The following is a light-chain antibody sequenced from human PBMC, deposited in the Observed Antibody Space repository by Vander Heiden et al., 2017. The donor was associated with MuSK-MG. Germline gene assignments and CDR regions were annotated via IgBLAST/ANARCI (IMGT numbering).Light chain of an antibody. CDR2: GAF. V-gene: IGKV3-20*01. CDR1: QSVSSSY. CDR3: QQDGSSSYT. J-gene: IGKJ2*01. Sequence: EIVLTQSSATLSLSAGRGTTISCVGSQSVSSSYLAWYQQEPGQAARLLIYGAFRRATGIRDRFSGSGSGSDFTISIRRLEPKALPVYYCQQDGSSSYTFGQGTKLEIK.